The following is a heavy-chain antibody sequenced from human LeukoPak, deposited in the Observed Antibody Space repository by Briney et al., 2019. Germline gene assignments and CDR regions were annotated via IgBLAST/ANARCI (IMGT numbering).Heavy chain of an antibody. CDR3: ARDAVAATLRWFDP. V-gene: IGHV7-4-1*02. CDR1: GYTFTSYA. D-gene: IGHD2-15*01. Sequence: ASVKVSCKASGYTFTSYAMNWVRQAPGQGLEWMGWINTNTGNPTYAQGFTGRFVFSLDTSVSTAYLQISSLKAEDTAVYYCARDAVAATLRWFDPWGQGTLVTVSS. CDR2: INTNTGNP. J-gene: IGHJ5*02.